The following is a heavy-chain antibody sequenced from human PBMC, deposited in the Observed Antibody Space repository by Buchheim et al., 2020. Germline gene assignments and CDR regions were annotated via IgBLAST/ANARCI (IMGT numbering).Heavy chain of an antibody. Sequence: QVQLVESGGGVVQPGRSLRLSCAASGFTFSSYAMHWVRQAPGKGLEWVAVISYDGSNKYYADSVKGRFTFSRDNSKNTLYLQMNSLRAEDTAVYYCAKDFLLAGYSSGWYFDYWGQGTL. CDR3: AKDFLLAGYSSGWYFDY. J-gene: IGHJ4*02. CDR2: ISYDGSNK. D-gene: IGHD6-19*01. V-gene: IGHV3-30*18. CDR1: GFTFSSYA.